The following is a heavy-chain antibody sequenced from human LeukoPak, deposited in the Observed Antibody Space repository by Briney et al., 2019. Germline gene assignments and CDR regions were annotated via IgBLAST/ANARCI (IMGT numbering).Heavy chain of an antibody. Sequence: PGRSLRLSCAASGFTFDDYAMHWVRQAPGKGLEWVSGISWNSGSIGYADSVKGRFTISRDNAKNSLYLQMNSLRAEDTALYYCAKDLIPYYGSGTVYPGGAFDIWGQGTMVTVSS. CDR1: GFTFDDYA. D-gene: IGHD3-10*01. CDR3: AKDLIPYYGSGTVYPGGAFDI. J-gene: IGHJ3*02. CDR2: ISWNSGSI. V-gene: IGHV3-9*01.